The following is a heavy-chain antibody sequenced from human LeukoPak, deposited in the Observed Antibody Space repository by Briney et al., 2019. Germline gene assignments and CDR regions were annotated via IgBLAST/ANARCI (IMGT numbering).Heavy chain of an antibody. CDR3: ASPDYYDSSGLDY. J-gene: IGHJ4*02. CDR2: ISSSSSYI. Sequence: PGGSLRLPCAASGFTFSSYSMNWVRQAPGKGLEWVSSISSSSSYIYYADSVKGRFTISRDNAKNSLYLQMNSLRAEDTAVYYCASPDYYDSSGLDYWGQGTLVTVSS. D-gene: IGHD3-22*01. V-gene: IGHV3-21*01. CDR1: GFTFSSYS.